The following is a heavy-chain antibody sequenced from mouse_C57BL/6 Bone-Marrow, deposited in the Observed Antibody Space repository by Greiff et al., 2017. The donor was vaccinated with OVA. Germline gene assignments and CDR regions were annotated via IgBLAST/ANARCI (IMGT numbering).Heavy chain of an antibody. J-gene: IGHJ3*01. D-gene: IGHD1-1*01. Sequence: VQLQQSGAELARPGASVKLSCKASGYTFTSYGISWVKQRTGQGLEWIGEIYPRSGNTYYNEKLKGKATLTADKSSSTAYMELRSLTSEASAVYFCARGYGSSRFAYWGQGTLVTVSA. CDR1: GYTFTSYG. V-gene: IGHV1-81*01. CDR3: ARGYGSSRFAY. CDR2: IYPRSGNT.